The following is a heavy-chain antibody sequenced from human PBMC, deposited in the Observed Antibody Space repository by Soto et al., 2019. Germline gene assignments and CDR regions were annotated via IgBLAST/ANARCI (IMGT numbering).Heavy chain of an antibody. J-gene: IGHJ5*02. D-gene: IGHD5-18*01. CDR3: ATMVTSWHYVGGGCFGP. CDR1: VYTLTELS. CDR2: FDPEDGET. V-gene: IGHV1-24*01. Sequence: ASVTVSCKVSVYTLTELSMHCVRKAPGKGLEWMGGFDPEDGETIYAQKFQGRVTMTEDTSTDTAYMELSSLRSEDTAVYYCATMVTSWHYVGGGCFGPWGKGTRVTVST.